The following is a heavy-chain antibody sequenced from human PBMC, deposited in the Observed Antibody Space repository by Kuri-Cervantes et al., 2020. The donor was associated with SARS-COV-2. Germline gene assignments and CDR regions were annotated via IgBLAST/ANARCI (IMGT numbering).Heavy chain of an antibody. J-gene: IGHJ1*01. Sequence: GGSLRLSCAASGFTFSGHWIHWVRQAPGKGLVWVSRINPDGSYTNNADSVKGRFAISRDNSKNTLYLQMNSLRAEDTAVYYCAKDYYDSGNIFQHWGQGTLVTVSS. CDR1: GFTFSGHW. CDR3: AKDYYDSGNIFQH. D-gene: IGHD3-22*01. V-gene: IGHV3-74*01. CDR2: INPDGSYT.